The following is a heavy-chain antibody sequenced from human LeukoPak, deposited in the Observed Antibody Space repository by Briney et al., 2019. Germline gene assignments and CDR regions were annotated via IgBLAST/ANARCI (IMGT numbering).Heavy chain of an antibody. CDR1: GFTVSSNY. J-gene: IGHJ4*02. Sequence: PGGSPRLSCAASGFTVSSNYMSWVRQAPGKGLEWVSVIYSGGSTYYADSVKGRFTISRDNSKNTLYLQMNSLRAEDTAVYYCARMTTVTTFDYWGQGTLVTVSS. CDR2: IYSGGST. V-gene: IGHV3-53*01. D-gene: IGHD4-17*01. CDR3: ARMTTVTTFDY.